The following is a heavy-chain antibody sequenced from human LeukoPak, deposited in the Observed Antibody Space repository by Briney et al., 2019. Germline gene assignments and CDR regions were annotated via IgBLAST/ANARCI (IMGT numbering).Heavy chain of an antibody. CDR1: GFTFSTYW. J-gene: IGHJ5*02. Sequence: PGGSLRLSCAASGFTFSTYWMSWVRQAAGKGLEWVANIKYDGSEKYYGDFVMGRFTISRDNAKNSLYLQMNSLRAEDTAVYYCARSSGTGWFDPWGQGILVTVSS. V-gene: IGHV3-7*01. D-gene: IGHD1-1*01. CDR2: IKYDGSEK. CDR3: ARSSGTGWFDP.